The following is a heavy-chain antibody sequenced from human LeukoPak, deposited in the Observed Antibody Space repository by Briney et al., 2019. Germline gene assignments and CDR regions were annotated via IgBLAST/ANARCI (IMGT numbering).Heavy chain of an antibody. CDR3: AGDNWNDGRDY. J-gene: IGHJ4*02. D-gene: IGHD1-1*01. CDR2: IYHSGST. V-gene: IGHV4-30-2*01. Sequence: SQTLSLTCAVSGGSISSGGYSWSWIRQPPGKGLEWIGYIYHSGSTYYNPSLKSRVTISVDRSKNQFFLKLSSVTAADTAVYYCAGDNWNDGRDYWGQGTLVTVSS. CDR1: GGSISSGGYS.